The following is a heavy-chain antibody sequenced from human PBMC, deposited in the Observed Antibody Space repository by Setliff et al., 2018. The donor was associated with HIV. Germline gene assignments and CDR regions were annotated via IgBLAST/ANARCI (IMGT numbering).Heavy chain of an antibody. CDR1: GGSISSGSYY. J-gene: IGHJ4*02. D-gene: IGHD3-22*01. CDR3: ARDMDYDSSGYNLSFDY. V-gene: IGHV4-61*09. CDR2: IYTSGST. Sequence: PSETLSLTCTVSGGSISSGSYYWSWIRQPAGKALEWIGHIYTSGSTYYNPSLKSRVTMSVDKSKNQFPLKLSSVTAADTAVYYCARDMDYDSSGYNLSFDYWGQGTLVTVSS.